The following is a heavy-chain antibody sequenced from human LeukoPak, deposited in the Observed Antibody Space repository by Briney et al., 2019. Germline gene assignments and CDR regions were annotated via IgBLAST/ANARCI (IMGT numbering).Heavy chain of an antibody. Sequence: GASVKVSCKASGYTFTSYAISWVRQAPGQGLEWMGWISAYNGNTNYAQKLQGRVTMTTDTSTSTAYMELRSLRSDDTAVYYCARDKVRYDFWSGYSPDEYYYNGMDVWGQGTTVTGSS. CDR1: GYTFTSYA. CDR2: ISAYNGNT. J-gene: IGHJ6*02. D-gene: IGHD3-3*01. CDR3: ARDKVRYDFWSGYSPDEYYYNGMDV. V-gene: IGHV1-18*01.